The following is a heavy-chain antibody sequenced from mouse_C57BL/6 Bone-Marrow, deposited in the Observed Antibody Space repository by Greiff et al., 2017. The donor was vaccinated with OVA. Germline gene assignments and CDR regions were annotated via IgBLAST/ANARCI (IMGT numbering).Heavy chain of an antibody. D-gene: IGHD1-1*02. V-gene: IGHV5-6*01. CDR3: ARQWWRYAGYAMDY. CDR1: GFTFSSYG. Sequence: EVKLMESGGDLVKPGGSLKLSCAASGFTFSSYGMSWVRQTPDKRLEWVATISSGGSYTYYPDSVQGRFTISRDNAKNTLYLQMSSLKSKDTARYYCARQWWRYAGYAMDYWGQGTSVTVSS. CDR2: ISSGGSYT. J-gene: IGHJ4*01.